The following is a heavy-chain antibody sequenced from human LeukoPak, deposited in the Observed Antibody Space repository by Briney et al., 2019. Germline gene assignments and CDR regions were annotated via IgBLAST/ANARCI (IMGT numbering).Heavy chain of an antibody. J-gene: IGHJ4*02. CDR2: INPSGGST. Sequence: ASVKASCKASGYTFTSYYMHWVRQAPGQGLEWMGIINPSGGSTSYAQKFQGRVTMTRDMSTSTVYMELSSLRSEDTAVYYCASAIAAAGTRLDYWGQGTMVTVSS. CDR3: ASAIAAAGTRLDY. CDR1: GYTFTSYY. D-gene: IGHD6-13*01. V-gene: IGHV1-46*01.